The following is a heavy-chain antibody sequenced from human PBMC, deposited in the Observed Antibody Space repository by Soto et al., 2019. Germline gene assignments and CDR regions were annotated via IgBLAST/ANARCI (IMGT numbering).Heavy chain of an antibody. J-gene: IGHJ6*03. D-gene: IGHD1-26*01. CDR1: GFTFSNAW. V-gene: IGHV3-15*01. CDR3: TTEVGWGVTSPFLTRYYYFMDV. CDR2: IKSKTDGGTT. Sequence: EVQLVESGGSLVKHGGSLRLSCAASGFTFSNAWMSWVRQAPGKGLEWVGRIKSKTDGGTTDYAAPVKGRFTISRDDSKNTLYLQMNSLKTEDTAVYYCTTEVGWGVTSPFLTRYYYFMDVWGKGTTVTVSS.